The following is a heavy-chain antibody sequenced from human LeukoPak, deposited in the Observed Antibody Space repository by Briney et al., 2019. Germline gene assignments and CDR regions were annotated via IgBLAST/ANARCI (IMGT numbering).Heavy chain of an antibody. CDR2: INPNSGGT. Sequence: GASVKVSCKASGYTFTGYYMHWVRQAPGQGLEWMGWINPNSGGTNYAQKFQGRVTMTRDTSISTAYMELSRLRSDDTAVYSCARVAYYYDSSGYYGEDYWGQGTLVTVSS. V-gene: IGHV1-2*02. D-gene: IGHD3-22*01. CDR1: GYTFTGYY. CDR3: ARVAYYYDSSGYYGEDY. J-gene: IGHJ4*02.